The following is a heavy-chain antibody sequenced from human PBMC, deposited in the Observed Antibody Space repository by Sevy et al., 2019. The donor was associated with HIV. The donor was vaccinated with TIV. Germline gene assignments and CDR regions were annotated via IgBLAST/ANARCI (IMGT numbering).Heavy chain of an antibody. CDR3: LRSGGAYDAGFDP. CDR1: GFTFSNYW. D-gene: IGHD3-22*01. J-gene: IGHJ5*02. V-gene: IGHV3-48*04. CDR2: ISTSGKST. Sequence: GGSLRLSCAASGFTFSNYWMNWVRQAPGKGLEWVSKISTSGKSTFYADSVEGRVTISRDNTKNSVFLETNNLRVEDTAVYYCLRSGGAYDAGFDPWGQGTLVTVSS.